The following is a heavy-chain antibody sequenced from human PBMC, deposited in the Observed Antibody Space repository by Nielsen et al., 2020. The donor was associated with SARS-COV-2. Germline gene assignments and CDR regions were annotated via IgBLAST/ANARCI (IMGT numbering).Heavy chain of an antibody. Sequence: ASVKVSCKASGYTFTSYDINWVRQATGQGLEWMGWMNPNSGNTGYAQKFQGRVTMTRNTSISTAYMELSSLRSEDTAVYYCARDRGIDYYYYGMDVWGQGTTVTVSS. D-gene: IGHD3-16*02. J-gene: IGHJ6*02. CDR1: GYTFTSYD. V-gene: IGHV1-8*01. CDR2: MNPNSGNT. CDR3: ARDRGIDYYYYGMDV.